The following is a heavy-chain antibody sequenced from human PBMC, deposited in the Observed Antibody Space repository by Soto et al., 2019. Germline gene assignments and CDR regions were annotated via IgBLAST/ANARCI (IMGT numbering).Heavy chain of an antibody. J-gene: IGHJ2*01. Sequence: QGQLVESGGGVVQPGKSLRLSCAGSGFAFRDFGMHWVRQAPGKGLEWVAYVSSDGKNRHYADSMGGRVTISRDNSKDPQTLQVDSLSDDDTAVYYCAKDRNHDSGERFFDLWGRGTLVTVSS. CDR2: VSSDGKNR. CDR3: AKDRNHDSGERFFDL. V-gene: IGHV3-33*03. D-gene: IGHD3-10*01. CDR1: GFAFRDFG.